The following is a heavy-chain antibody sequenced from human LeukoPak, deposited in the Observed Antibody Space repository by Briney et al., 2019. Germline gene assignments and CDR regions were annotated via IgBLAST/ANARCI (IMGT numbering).Heavy chain of an antibody. CDR2: IYHSGST. CDR1: GGSISSGGYY. J-gene: IGHJ3*02. D-gene: IGHD3-10*01. Sequence: PSETLSLTCTVSGGSISSGGYYWSWIRQPPGKGLEWIGYIYHSGSTYYNPSLKSRVTISVDRSKNQFSLKLSSVTAADTAVYYCARGIILLRDEGAFDIWGQGTMVTVSS. V-gene: IGHV4-30-2*01. CDR3: ARGIILLRDEGAFDI.